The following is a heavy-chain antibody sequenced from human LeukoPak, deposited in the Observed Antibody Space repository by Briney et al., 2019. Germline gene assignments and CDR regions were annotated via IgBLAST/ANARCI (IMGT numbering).Heavy chain of an antibody. CDR1: SRSISSYY. Sequence: SQTLSLTCTVASRSISSYYWSCVRQPPRKGREWIGYIYYSVSTTFNPSLKRRVPISVDTSKNQFSLKLSCVTAADTAVYYCARHAGSSGWYGREGYYYYYMDVWGKGTTVSDSS. CDR2: IYYSVST. J-gene: IGHJ6*03. V-gene: IGHV4-59*08. D-gene: IGHD6-19*01. CDR3: ARHAGSSGWYGREGYYYYYMDV.